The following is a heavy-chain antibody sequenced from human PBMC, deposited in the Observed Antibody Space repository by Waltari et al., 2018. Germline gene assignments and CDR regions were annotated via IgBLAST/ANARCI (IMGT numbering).Heavy chain of an antibody. V-gene: IGHV3-21*01. Sequence: EVQLVESGGGLVKPGGSLRLSCAASGFPFSSYSMNWVRQAPGKGLEWVSSISSSSSYIYYAHSVKGRLTIARYNAKNACYLQMHSLRAEDTAVYYWARDKSWYQYYFDYWGQGTLVTVSS. J-gene: IGHJ4*02. CDR1: GFPFSSYS. CDR3: ARDKSWYQYYFDY. CDR2: ISSSSSYI. D-gene: IGHD6-13*01.